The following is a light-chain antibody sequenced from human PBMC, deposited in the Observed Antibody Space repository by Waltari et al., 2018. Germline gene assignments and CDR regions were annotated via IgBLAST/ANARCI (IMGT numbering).Light chain of an antibody. V-gene: IGLV4-69*02. Sequence: QSPSASASLGASVKITCTLSSGHSNYVIAWHQQQPGRGPRYLMRLNSDGSHTKRDGIPDRFSGSSSGTERFLIISSLQSEDEADYYCQTWDSGIVVFGGGTKLTVL. J-gene: IGLJ2*01. CDR2: LNSDGSH. CDR3: QTWDSGIVV. CDR1: SGHSNYV.